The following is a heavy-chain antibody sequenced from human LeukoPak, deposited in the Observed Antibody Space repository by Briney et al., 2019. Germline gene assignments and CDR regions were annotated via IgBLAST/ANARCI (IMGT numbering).Heavy chain of an antibody. CDR2: MNPNSGNT. CDR1: GYTFTSYD. CDR3: ARGVNGGTYYYYYYMDV. D-gene: IGHD2-8*01. V-gene: IGHV1-8*03. J-gene: IGHJ6*03. Sequence: GASVKVSCKASGYTFTSYDINWVRQATGQGLEWMGWMNPNSGNTGYAQKFQGRVTITRNTSISTAYMELSSLRSEDTAVYYCARGVNGGTYYYYYYMDVWGKGTTVTVSS.